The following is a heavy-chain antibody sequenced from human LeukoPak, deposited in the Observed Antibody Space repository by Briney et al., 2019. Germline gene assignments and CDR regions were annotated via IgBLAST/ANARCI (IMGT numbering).Heavy chain of an antibody. D-gene: IGHD3-22*01. CDR1: GGSISSYY. V-gene: IGHV4-59*01. J-gene: IGHJ3*02. CDR2: IYYSGST. CDR3: ARSKMIADAFDI. Sequence: PSETVSLTCTVSGGSISSYYWSWIRQSPGKGLDWIGYIYYSGSTNYNPSLKSRVTISVDTSKNQFSLKLSSVTAADTAVYYCARSKMIADAFDIWGQGTMVTVSS.